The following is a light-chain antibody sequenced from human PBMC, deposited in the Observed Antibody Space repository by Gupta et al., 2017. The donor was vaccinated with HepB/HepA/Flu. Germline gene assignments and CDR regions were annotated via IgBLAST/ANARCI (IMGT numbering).Light chain of an antibody. V-gene: IGLV1-51*02. CDR3: GTWDSSLKVFV. Sequence: QSVLTQPASVSAAPAQKVTISCSGSSSNIGNNYVSWYQQLPGTAPKLLIYENDKRPSGIPDRFSGSKSGTSATLTTNGLQTGDEADYYCGTWDSSLKVFVFGGGTRMTVL. CDR1: SSNIGNNY. J-gene: IGLJ2*01. CDR2: END.